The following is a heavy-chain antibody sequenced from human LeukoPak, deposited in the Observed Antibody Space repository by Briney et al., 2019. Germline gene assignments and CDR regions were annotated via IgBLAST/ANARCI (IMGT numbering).Heavy chain of an antibody. V-gene: IGHV4-39*01. D-gene: IGHD4-23*01. CDR1: GGSISSSSYY. CDR2: IYYSGST. Sequence: SSETLSLTCTVSGGSISSSSYYWGWIRQPPGKGLEWIGSIYYSGSTYYNPSLKSQVTISVDTSKNQFSLKLSSVTAADTAVYYCARGGMTTVVFDYWGQGTLVTVSS. CDR3: ARGGMTTVVFDY. J-gene: IGHJ4*02.